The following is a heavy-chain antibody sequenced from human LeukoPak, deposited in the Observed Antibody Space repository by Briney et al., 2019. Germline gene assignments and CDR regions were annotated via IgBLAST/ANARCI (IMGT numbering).Heavy chain of an antibody. CDR3: ARGPFVGYSGYDYVDY. J-gene: IGHJ4*02. CDR2: IIPFFGAA. D-gene: IGHD5-12*01. Sequence: VASVKVSCKASGGTFSSYAISWVRQAPGQGLEWMGVIIPFFGAANYAQKFQGRVTITTDESTSTAYMELSSLRSEDTAVYYCARGPFVGYSGYDYVDYWGQGTLVTVSS. CDR1: GGTFSSYA. V-gene: IGHV1-69*05.